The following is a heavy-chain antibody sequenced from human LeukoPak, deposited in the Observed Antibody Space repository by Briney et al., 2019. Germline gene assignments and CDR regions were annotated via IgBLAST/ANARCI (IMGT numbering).Heavy chain of an antibody. CDR3: ASAFLTGYYRNWFDP. J-gene: IGHJ5*02. D-gene: IGHD3-9*01. CDR2: ISANGVDT. V-gene: IGHV3-23*01. Sequence: GGSLRLSCAASGFSFSSYAISWVRQGPGKGLEWVSTISANGVDTYSADSVKGRFTISRDNSKNTLYLQMNSLRVGDTAVYYCASAFLTGYYRNWFDPWGQGNLVTVSS. CDR1: GFSFSSYA.